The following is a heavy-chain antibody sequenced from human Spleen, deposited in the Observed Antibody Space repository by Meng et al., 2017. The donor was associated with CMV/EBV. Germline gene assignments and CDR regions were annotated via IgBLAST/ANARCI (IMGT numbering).Heavy chain of an antibody. CDR3: ARHLDFGVVNTRPPYYGMDV. CDR1: GYTFTKYG. Sequence: ASVKVSCKASGYTFTKYGISWVRQAPGQGLEWMGWISTYNDNTNYTQNLQGRVTMTTDTSTSTAYMELRALRSDDTAVYFCARHLDFGVVNTRPPYYGMDVWGQGTTVTVSS. D-gene: IGHD3-3*01. J-gene: IGHJ6*02. V-gene: IGHV1-18*04. CDR2: ISTYNDNT.